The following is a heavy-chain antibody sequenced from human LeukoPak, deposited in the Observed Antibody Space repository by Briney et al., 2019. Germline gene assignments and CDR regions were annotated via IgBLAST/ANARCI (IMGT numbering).Heavy chain of an antibody. J-gene: IGHJ6*02. CDR3: VRSYYGMDV. Sequence: PGGSRRLSCAASGFTFRSYSMNWVRQGPGMGLEWVSSISTSSSHIYYADSVEGRFTISRDNAKNSLYLQMNSLRAEDTAVYYCVRSYYGMDVWGQGTTVSVSS. CDR1: GFTFRSYS. V-gene: IGHV3-21*01. CDR2: ISTSSSHI.